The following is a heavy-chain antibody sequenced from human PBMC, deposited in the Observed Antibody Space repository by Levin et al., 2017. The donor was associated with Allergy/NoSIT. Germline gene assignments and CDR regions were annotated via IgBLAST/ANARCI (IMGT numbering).Heavy chain of an antibody. CDR2: ITSSGGST. D-gene: IGHD3-22*01. J-gene: IGHJ4*02. Sequence: GESLKISCAASGFTFNTYAMSWVRQAPGKGLEWVAAITSSGGSTFYADSVKGRFTISRDNSKNTLYLQMSSLRAEDTAIYYCAAPGSTYYPAPFDFWGQGTLVTVSS. V-gene: IGHV3-23*01. CDR1: GFTFNTYA. CDR3: AAPGSTYYPAPFDF.